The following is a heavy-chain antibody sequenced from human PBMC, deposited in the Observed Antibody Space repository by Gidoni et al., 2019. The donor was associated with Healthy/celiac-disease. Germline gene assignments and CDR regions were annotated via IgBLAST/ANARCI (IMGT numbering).Heavy chain of an antibody. CDR3: ARGTGSSWYLLGHFDY. CDR1: GASISSSRYY. V-gene: IGHV4-39*07. J-gene: IGHJ4*02. CDR2: IFYSGRT. Sequence: QLQLQESGPGLVKPSETLSLTCTVSGASISSSRYYWGWIRQPPGKGLEWMGSIFYSGRTYHNPSLKSRVTISVDTSKNQFSLKLSSVTAADTAVYYCARGTGSSWYLLGHFDYWGQGTLVTVSS. D-gene: IGHD6-13*01.